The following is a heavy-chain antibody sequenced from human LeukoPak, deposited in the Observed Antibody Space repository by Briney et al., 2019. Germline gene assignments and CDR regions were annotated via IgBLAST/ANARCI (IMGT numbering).Heavy chain of an antibody. J-gene: IGHJ4*02. V-gene: IGHV4-4*02. CDR1: GGSISSSNC. D-gene: IGHD6-19*01. CDR2: IYHSGST. CDR3: ARDLNPLSIAVAGTLGY. Sequence: KPSGTLSLTCAVSGGSISSSNCWSWVRQPPGKGLEWIGEIYHSGSTNYNPSLKSRVTISVDKSKNQFSLKLSSVTAADTAVYYCARDLNPLSIAVAGTLGYWGQGTLVTVSS.